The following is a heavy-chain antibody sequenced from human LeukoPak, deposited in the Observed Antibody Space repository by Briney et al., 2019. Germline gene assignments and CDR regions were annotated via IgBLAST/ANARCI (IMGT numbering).Heavy chain of an antibody. CDR1: GYTLTELS. J-gene: IGHJ4*02. D-gene: IGHD1-26*01. CDR2: FDPEDGET. CDR3: ATSWGSYPFFDY. Sequence: ASVKVSCKVSGYTLTELSMHWVRQAPGKWLEWMGGFDPEDGETIYAQKFQGRVTMTEDTSTDTAYMELSSLRSEDTAVYYCATSWGSYPFFDYWGQGTLVTVSS. V-gene: IGHV1-24*01.